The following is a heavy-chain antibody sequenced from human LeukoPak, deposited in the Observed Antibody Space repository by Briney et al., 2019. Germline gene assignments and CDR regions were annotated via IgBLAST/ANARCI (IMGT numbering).Heavy chain of an antibody. CDR3: ARGERGYSGYLNWFDP. D-gene: IGHD5-12*01. CDR1: GGSFSGYY. Sequence: SETLSLTCAVYGGSFSGYYWSWIRQPPGKGLEWIGEINHSGSTNYNPSLKSRVTISVDTSKNQFSLKLSSVTAADTAVYYCARGERGYSGYLNWFDPWGQGTLVTVSS. CDR2: INHSGST. V-gene: IGHV4-34*01. J-gene: IGHJ5*02.